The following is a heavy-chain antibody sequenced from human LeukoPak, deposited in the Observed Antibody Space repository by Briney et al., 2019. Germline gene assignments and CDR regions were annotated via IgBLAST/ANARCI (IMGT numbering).Heavy chain of an antibody. V-gene: IGHV1-2*02. D-gene: IGHD3-22*01. CDR2: VNPNSSGT. J-gene: IGHJ4*02. CDR1: GYTITRYY. CDR3: ARAGYYDSSGYYHPFDY. Sequence: GASVKVTCKASGYTITRYYIHWVRQAPVQWLELMVWVNPNSSGTNYGQNFQGRVTMTRDTSISTAYMELRGLTPDDTAVYYCARAGYYDSSGYYHPFDYWGQGIVVTVSS.